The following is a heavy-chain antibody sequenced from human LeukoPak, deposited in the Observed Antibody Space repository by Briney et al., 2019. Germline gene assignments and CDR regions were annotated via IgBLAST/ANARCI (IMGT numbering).Heavy chain of an antibody. CDR2: ISGSGGKI. D-gene: IGHD3-22*01. Sequence: GGSLRLSCAASGFTFSSYAMSWVRQAPGKGLEWVSGISGSGGKIYYADSVKGRLTISRDNSKNTLYLQMNSLRAEDTAVYYCAKDRGYDYDSSGYYINWFDSWGQGTLVTVSS. V-gene: IGHV3-23*01. CDR3: AKDRGYDYDSSGYYINWFDS. J-gene: IGHJ5*01. CDR1: GFTFSSYA.